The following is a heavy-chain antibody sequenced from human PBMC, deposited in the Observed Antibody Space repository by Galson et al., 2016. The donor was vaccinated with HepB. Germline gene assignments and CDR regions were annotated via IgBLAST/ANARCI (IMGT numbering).Heavy chain of an antibody. D-gene: IGHD6-19*01. V-gene: IGHV3-23*01. CDR2: ISSRANNS. Sequence: SLRLSCAASGFTFRNYAMSWVRQAPGKGLEWVSAISSRANNSYYADSVKGRFTISRDNSKNTVSLKMNSLKTEDTAVYYCAKGWKQWLVSFGHRGNDAFDIWGQGTMVTVSS. CDR1: GFTFRNYA. J-gene: IGHJ3*02. CDR3: AKGWKQWLVSFGHRGNDAFDI.